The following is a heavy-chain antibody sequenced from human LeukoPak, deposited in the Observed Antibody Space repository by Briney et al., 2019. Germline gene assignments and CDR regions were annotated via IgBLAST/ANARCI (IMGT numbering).Heavy chain of an antibody. V-gene: IGHV1-58*01. J-gene: IGHJ4*02. CDR2: IVVGSGNT. Sequence: SVKVSCKASGFTFTSSAVQWVRQARGQRLEWLGWIVVGSGNTNYAQKFQGRVTLTRDTSISTAYMELSSLTSDDTAFYYCARAPMGTAALYWGQGTLVTVSS. CDR3: ARAPMGTAALY. D-gene: IGHD2-2*01. CDR1: GFTFTSSA.